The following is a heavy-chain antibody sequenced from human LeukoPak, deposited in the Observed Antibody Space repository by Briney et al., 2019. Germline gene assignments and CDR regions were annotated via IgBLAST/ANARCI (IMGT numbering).Heavy chain of an antibody. J-gene: IGHJ1*01. D-gene: IGHD5-18*01. V-gene: IGHV3-30*18. CDR1: GFTFSTYG. Sequence: GGSLRLSCAATGFTFSTYGMHWVRQAPGKGLEWVAVISYDGNNKYYAESVKGRFTISRDSTKDTLYLQMNSLRAEDTAVYYCAKAQHSEYFQYWGQGTLVTVSS. CDR3: AKAQHSEYFQY. CDR2: ISYDGNNK.